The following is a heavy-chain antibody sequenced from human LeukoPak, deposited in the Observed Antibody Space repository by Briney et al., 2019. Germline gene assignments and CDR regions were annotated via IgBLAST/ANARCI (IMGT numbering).Heavy chain of an antibody. CDR2: INERGTDS. CDR1: GFTFSGHW. D-gene: IGHD3-10*01. CDR3: ARVEEGYGSGRRENYYYYYMDV. V-gene: IGHV3-74*03. J-gene: IGHJ6*03. Sequence: GGSLRLSCTASGFTFSGHWIHWVRQAPGMGLVWVSRINERGTDSMYAESVKGRFTISRDNAKNSLYLQMNSLRAEDTAVYYCARVEEGYGSGRRENYYYYYMDVWGKGTTVTISS.